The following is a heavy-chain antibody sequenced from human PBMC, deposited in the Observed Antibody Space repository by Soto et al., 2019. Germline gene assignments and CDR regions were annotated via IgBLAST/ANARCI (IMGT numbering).Heavy chain of an antibody. V-gene: IGHV4-59*01. CDR2: IHYSGTT. CDR1: GGSIRSSY. Sequence: PSETLSLTCTVSGGSIRSSYWTWIRQPPGKGLEWIGYIHYSGTTNYNPSLKSRVTISVDTSKNQFSLNLSSVTAADTAVYYCARTSGASIDYWAQGTLVTVSS. D-gene: IGHD1-26*01. J-gene: IGHJ4*02. CDR3: ARTSGASIDY.